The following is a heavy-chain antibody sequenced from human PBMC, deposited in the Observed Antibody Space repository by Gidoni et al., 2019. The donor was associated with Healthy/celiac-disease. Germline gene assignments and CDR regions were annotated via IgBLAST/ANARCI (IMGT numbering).Heavy chain of an antibody. V-gene: IGHV3-30*04. CDR3: ARDGGGGEQQLVRD. J-gene: IGHJ4*02. CDR1: GFTFSRYA. D-gene: IGHD6-13*01. CDR2: ISYDGSNK. Sequence: QVQLVESGGGVVQPGRSLRLSCAASGFTFSRYAMHWVRQAPGKGLEWVAVISYDGSNKYYADSVKGRSTISRDNSKNTLYLQMNSLRAEDTAVYYCARDGGGGEQQLVRDWGQGTLVTVSS.